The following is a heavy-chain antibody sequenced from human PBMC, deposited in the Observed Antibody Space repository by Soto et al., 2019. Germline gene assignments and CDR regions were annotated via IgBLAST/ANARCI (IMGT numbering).Heavy chain of an antibody. CDR2: ISSSSSYI. CDR3: ARSPVLKGYCSSTSCYVSWFDP. J-gene: IGHJ5*02. CDR1: GFTFSSYS. D-gene: IGHD2-2*01. Sequence: GGSLRLSCAASGFTFSSYSMNWVRQAPGKGLEWVSSISSSSSYIYYADSVKGRFTISRDNAKNSLYLQMNSLRAEDTAVYYCARSPVLKGYCSSTSCYVSWFDPWGQGTLVTVSS. V-gene: IGHV3-21*01.